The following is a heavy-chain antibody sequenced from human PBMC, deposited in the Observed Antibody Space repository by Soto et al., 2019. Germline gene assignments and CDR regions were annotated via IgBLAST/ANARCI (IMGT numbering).Heavy chain of an antibody. CDR1: GGSFSGYY. CDR2: INHSGST. J-gene: IGHJ6*02. CDR3: ARMMGRGVINYYYYGRDV. D-gene: IGHD3-10*01. V-gene: IGHV4-34*01. Sequence: SETLSLTCAVYGGSFSGYYWSWIRQPPGKGLEWIGEINHSGSTNYNPSVKSRVTISVDTSKNQFSLKLSSVTAADTAVYYCARMMGRGVINYYYYGRDVWGQGTTVTVSS.